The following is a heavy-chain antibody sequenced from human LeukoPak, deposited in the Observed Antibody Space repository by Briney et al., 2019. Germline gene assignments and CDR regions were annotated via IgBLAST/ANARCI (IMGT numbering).Heavy chain of an antibody. J-gene: IGHJ4*02. D-gene: IGHD4-17*01. CDR1: GYTFRDFG. Sequence: ASVKVSCKASGYTFRDFGISWVRQAPGQGLEWMGIINPSGGSTSYAQKFQGRVTMTRDTSTSTVYMELSSLRSEDTAVYYCARGTTAEEVGSYWGQGTLVTVSS. V-gene: IGHV1-46*01. CDR3: ARGTTAEEVGSY. CDR2: INPSGGST.